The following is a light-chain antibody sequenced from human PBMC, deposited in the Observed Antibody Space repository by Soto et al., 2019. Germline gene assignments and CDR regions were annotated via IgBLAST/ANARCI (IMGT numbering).Light chain of an antibody. V-gene: IGLV2-23*03. CDR2: DGS. CDR3: CSYAGSSTFYV. Sequence: QSALTQPASMSGSPGQSITISCTGTSSDVGTYKFVSWYQHHPAKAPKLMIYDGSKRPSGVSIRFSGSKSGNTASLTISGLQAEDEADYYCCSYAGSSTFYVFGTGTKLTVL. CDR1: SSDVGTYKF. J-gene: IGLJ1*01.